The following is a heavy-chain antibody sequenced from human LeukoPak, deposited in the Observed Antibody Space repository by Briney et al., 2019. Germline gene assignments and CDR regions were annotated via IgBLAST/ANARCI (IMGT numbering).Heavy chain of an antibody. CDR1: GSTFSSYW. D-gene: IGHD6-19*01. J-gene: IGHJ4*02. Sequence: GGSLRLSCAASGSTFSSYWMHWVRQAPGKGLVWVSGISVSGTSTYYADSVRGRFTISRDNSQNTLYLQMSSLSTDDTALYYCAKGGGIGWTLGFWGQGTLVTVSS. V-gene: IGHV3-23*01. CDR3: AKGGGIGWTLGF. CDR2: ISVSGTST.